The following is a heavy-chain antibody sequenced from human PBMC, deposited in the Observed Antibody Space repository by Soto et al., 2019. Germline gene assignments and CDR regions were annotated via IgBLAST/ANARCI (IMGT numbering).Heavy chain of an antibody. V-gene: IGHV3-48*01. CDR3: ARDQLYYNDISGRPLNAFDV. J-gene: IGHJ3*01. Sequence: GGSLRLSCVASGFTFSFYTMDWVRQAPGKGLEWVSYIGIGSSTKYYADSVKGRFTISRDNAKNSLYLQMNSLRAEDTAVYYCARDQLYYNDISGRPLNAFDVWGQGTMVTVS. D-gene: IGHD3-22*01. CDR1: GFTFSFYT. CDR2: IGIGSSTK.